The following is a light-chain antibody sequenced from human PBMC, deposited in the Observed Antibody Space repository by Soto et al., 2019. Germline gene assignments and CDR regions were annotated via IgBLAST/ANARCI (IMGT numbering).Light chain of an antibody. Sequence: DIQMTQSPSSLSASVGDRVTITCRASQSISSYLNWYQQKPGKAPKLLIYAASSLQSGVPSRFSGSGSGIDFTLTISSLQPEDFATYYCQQSYSTPNTFGPGTKVDIK. J-gene: IGKJ3*01. CDR2: AAS. CDR3: QQSYSTPNT. V-gene: IGKV1-39*01. CDR1: QSISSY.